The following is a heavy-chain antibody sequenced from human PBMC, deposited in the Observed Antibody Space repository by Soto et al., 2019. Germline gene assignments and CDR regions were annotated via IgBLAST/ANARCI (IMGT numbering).Heavy chain of an antibody. CDR3: AKDTEDDYGDYEVDY. CDR2: ISGSGGTT. V-gene: IGHV3-23*01. Sequence: PGGSLRLSCAASGFTFSSYAMSWVRQAPGKGLEWVSAISGSGGTTYYADSVKGRFTISRDNSKNTLYLQMNSLRAEDTAVYYCAKDTEDDYGDYEVDYWGQGTLVTVSS. D-gene: IGHD4-17*01. CDR1: GFTFSSYA. J-gene: IGHJ4*02.